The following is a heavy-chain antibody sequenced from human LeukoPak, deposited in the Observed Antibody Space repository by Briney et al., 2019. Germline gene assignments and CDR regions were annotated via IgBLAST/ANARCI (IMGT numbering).Heavy chain of an antibody. CDR3: ARDPEEYGGNPGYFDY. Sequence: ASVKVSCKASGYTFTSYYMHWVRQAPGQGLEWMGIINPSGGSTSCAQKFQGRVTMTRDTSTSTVYMELSSLRSEDTAVYYCARDPEEYGGNPGYFDYWGQGTLVTVSS. J-gene: IGHJ4*02. CDR1: GYTFTSYY. CDR2: INPSGGST. D-gene: IGHD4/OR15-4a*01. V-gene: IGHV1-46*01.